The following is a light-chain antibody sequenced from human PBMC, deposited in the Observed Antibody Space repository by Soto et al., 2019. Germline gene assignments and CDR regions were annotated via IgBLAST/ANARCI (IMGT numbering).Light chain of an antibody. CDR3: QQYGDSPST. J-gene: IGKJ2*01. CDR1: QSVSTY. V-gene: IGKV3-11*01. Sequence: EIVLTQSPATLSLSPGERATLSCRASQSVSTYLVWYQQKPGQAPRLLIYDASNRATGIPARFSGSGSGTDFTLTISRLEPEDSAVYLCQQYGDSPSTFGQGTKLEIK. CDR2: DAS.